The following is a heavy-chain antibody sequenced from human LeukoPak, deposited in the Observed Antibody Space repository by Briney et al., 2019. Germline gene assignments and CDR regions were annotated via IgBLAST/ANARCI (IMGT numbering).Heavy chain of an antibody. J-gene: IGHJ6*02. V-gene: IGHV3-30-3*01. Sequence: GGSLRLSCAASGFTFSSYAMHWVRQAPGKGLDWVAVISYDGSNKYYADSVKGRFTISRDNSKNTLYLQMNSLRAEDTAVYYCASMVDTAMGNYYYYGMDVWGQGTTVTVSS. D-gene: IGHD5-18*01. CDR3: ASMVDTAMGNYYYYGMDV. CDR1: GFTFSSYA. CDR2: ISYDGSNK.